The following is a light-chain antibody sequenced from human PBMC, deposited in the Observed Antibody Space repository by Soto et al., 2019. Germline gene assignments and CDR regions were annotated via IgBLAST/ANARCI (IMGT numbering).Light chain of an antibody. V-gene: IGLV2-14*01. CDR1: NNDVGAYNY. CDR2: DVS. Sequence: QSALTQPASVSGSPGQSINISCTGSNNDVGAYNYVSWFQQHPGKAPKTMIYDVSYRPSGVSYRFSGSKSGNTASLTISGLQAEDEADYYCSSYTTSSSVVFGGGTKLTVL. J-gene: IGLJ2*01. CDR3: SSYTTSSSVV.